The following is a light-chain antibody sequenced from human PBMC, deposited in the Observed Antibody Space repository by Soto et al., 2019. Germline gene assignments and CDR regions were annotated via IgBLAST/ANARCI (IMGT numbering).Light chain of an antibody. CDR3: QQYNDWPPMT. J-gene: IGKJ5*01. Sequence: EIVMTQSPATLSLSPGERATLSCRASRSVSSYLAWYQQKPGQAPRLLIYGASTRATGIPARFSGSGSGTEFTLTISSLQSEDFAVYYCQQYNDWPPMTFGQGTRLEIK. V-gene: IGKV3-15*01. CDR2: GAS. CDR1: RSVSSY.